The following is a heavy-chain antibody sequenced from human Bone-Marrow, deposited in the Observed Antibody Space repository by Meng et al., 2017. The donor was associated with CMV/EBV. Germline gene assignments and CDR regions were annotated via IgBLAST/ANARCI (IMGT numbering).Heavy chain of an antibody. D-gene: IGHD3-22*01. CDR2: ISSSSSYI. J-gene: IGHJ4*02. Sequence: ETLSLTCAVYGGSFSGYYWSWIRQPPGKGLEWVSSISSSSSYIYYADSVKGRFTISRDNAKNSLYLQMNSLRAEDTAVYYCARCALDYYDSSGYYYVGWDYFDYWGQGTLVTVSS. CDR3: ARCALDYYDSSGYYYVGWDYFDY. V-gene: IGHV3-21*01. CDR1: GGSFSGYY.